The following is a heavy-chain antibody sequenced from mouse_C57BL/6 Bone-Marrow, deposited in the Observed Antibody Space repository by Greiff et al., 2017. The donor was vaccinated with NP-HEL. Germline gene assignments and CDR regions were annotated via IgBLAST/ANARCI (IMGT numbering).Heavy chain of an antibody. D-gene: IGHD2-2*01. CDR2: IHPNSGST. CDR3: ARAGGLRNYAMDY. Sequence: QVQLKQPGAELVKPGASVKLSCKASGYTFTSYWMHWVKQRPGQGLEWIGMIHPNSGSTNYNEKFKSKATLTVDKSSSTAYMQLSSLTSEDSAVYYCARAGGLRNYAMDYWGQGTSVTVSS. CDR1: GYTFTSYW. V-gene: IGHV1-64*01. J-gene: IGHJ4*01.